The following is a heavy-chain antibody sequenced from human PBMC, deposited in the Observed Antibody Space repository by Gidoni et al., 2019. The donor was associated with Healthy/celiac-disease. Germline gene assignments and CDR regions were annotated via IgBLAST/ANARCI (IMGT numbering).Heavy chain of an antibody. V-gene: IGHV3-23*01. Sequence: EVQLLESGGGLVQPGGSLRLSCAASGFTFSSYAMSWVRQAPGKGLEWVSAISGSGGSTYYADSVKGRFTISRDNSKNTLYLQMNSLRAEDTAVYYCATASRYCSSTSCHFDYWGQGTLVTVSS. CDR1: GFTFSSYA. CDR3: ATASRYCSSTSCHFDY. CDR2: ISGSGGST. J-gene: IGHJ4*02. D-gene: IGHD2-2*01.